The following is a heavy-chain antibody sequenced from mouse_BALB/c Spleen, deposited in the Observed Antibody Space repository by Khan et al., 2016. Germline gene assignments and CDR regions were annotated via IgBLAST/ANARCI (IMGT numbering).Heavy chain of an antibody. V-gene: IGHV7-3*02. CDR1: GFTFSDYY. Sequence: EVELVESGGGLVQPGGFLRLSCATSGFTFSDYYLSWVRQPPGKALEWLGFTRKKAKGSTAEYSASVKGRFTISRDNSQSILYLQMNNLRAEDSATYYCARDMEDLWYFDVWGAGTTVTVSS. CDR2: TRKKAKGSTA. J-gene: IGHJ1*01. CDR3: ARDMEDLWYFDV.